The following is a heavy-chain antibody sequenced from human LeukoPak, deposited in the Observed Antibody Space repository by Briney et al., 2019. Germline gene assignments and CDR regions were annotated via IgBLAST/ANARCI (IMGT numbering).Heavy chain of an antibody. CDR1: GFTFSSYS. J-gene: IGHJ4*02. Sequence: GGSLRLSCAASGFTFSSYSMNWVREAPGPGLEWGSYISSSSSTIYYADSVKGRFTISRDNAKNSLYLQMNSLRAEDTAGYYCAMRGDTLVIPATYMFDYWGQGPLVTVSS. D-gene: IGHD2-2*01. V-gene: IGHV3-48*01. CDR3: AMRGDTLVIPATYMFDY. CDR2: ISSSSSTI.